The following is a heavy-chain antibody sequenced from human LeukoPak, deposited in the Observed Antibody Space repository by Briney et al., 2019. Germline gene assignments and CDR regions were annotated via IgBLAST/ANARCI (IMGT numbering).Heavy chain of an antibody. J-gene: IGHJ4*02. CDR3: ARRSGVAVAGAFDY. CDR1: GFTFSSYA. Sequence: PGGSLRLSWAASGFTFSSYAMRWVRQAPGKGLEWVSGISGSGDSTYYADSGKGRFTISRGNSKNTLYRQMNSLRGEETGVYVCARRSGVAVAGAFDYWGQGTLVTVSS. D-gene: IGHD6-19*01. V-gene: IGHV3-23*01. CDR2: ISGSGDST.